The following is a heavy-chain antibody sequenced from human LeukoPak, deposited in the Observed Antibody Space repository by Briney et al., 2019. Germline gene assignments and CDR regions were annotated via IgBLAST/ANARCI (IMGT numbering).Heavy chain of an antibody. CDR3: ARVRPWVFDY. CDR1: GLTVSSSY. J-gene: IGHJ4*02. Sequence: ARSLRLSCAASGLTVSSSYMSWVRQAPGKGLEWVSITYIGDNPHYADSVKGRFTISRHNSNDTLYLQMNNLRAEDTAVYYCARVRPWVFDYWGQGTLVTVSS. V-gene: IGHV3-53*04. CDR2: TYIGDNP.